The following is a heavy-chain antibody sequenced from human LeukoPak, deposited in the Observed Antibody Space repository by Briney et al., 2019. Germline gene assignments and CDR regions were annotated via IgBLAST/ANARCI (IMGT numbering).Heavy chain of an antibody. V-gene: IGHV3-9*01. CDR2: ISWNSGSI. CDR3: AKTKTLGDSSGYYSPGVDY. J-gene: IGHJ4*02. D-gene: IGHD3-22*01. Sequence: PGRSLRLSCAASGFTFDDYAMHWVRQAPGKGLEWVSGISWNSGSIGYADSVKGRFTISRGNSKNTLYLQMNSLRAEDTAVYYCAKTKTLGDSSGYYSPGVDYWGQGTLVTVSS. CDR1: GFTFDDYA.